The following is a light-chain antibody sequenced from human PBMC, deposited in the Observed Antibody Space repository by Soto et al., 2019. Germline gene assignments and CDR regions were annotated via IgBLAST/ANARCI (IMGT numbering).Light chain of an antibody. V-gene: IGLV2-14*01. CDR2: EVR. Sequence: QSALTQPASVSGSPGQSITISCTGTSSDVGGYNYVSWYQQHPGKAPKHMIYEVRNRPSGVSNRFSGSKSGNTASLTISGLQAEDEADYYCSSYTSSTLYVFGTGTKVTVL. J-gene: IGLJ1*01. CDR1: SSDVGGYNY. CDR3: SSYTSSTLYV.